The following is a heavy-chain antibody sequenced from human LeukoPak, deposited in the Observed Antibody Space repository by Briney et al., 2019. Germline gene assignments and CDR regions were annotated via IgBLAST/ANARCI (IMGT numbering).Heavy chain of an antibody. V-gene: IGHV3-30*18. CDR1: GFTFSSYG. D-gene: IGHD2-15*01. CDR3: AKDALGYCSGGSCSTRSWFDP. Sequence: PGGSLRLSCAASGFTFSSYGMHWVRQAPGEGLEWVAVISYDGSNKYYADSVKGRFTISRDNSKNTLYLQMNSLRAEDTAVYYCAKDALGYCSGGSCSTRSWFDPWGQGTLVTVSS. CDR2: ISYDGSNK. J-gene: IGHJ5*02.